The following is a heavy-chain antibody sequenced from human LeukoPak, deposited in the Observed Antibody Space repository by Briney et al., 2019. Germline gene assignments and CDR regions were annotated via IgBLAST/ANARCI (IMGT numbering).Heavy chain of an antibody. J-gene: IGHJ3*02. CDR3: ARDLSYDSSGPTGGAFDI. Sequence: PGGSLRLSCAASGFIFSSYEMSWVRQAPGKGLEWVSYISSSGRTMYYADSVKGRFTVSRDNAKNSLYLQMNSLRAEDTAVYYCARDLSYDSSGPTGGAFDIWGQGTMVTVSS. V-gene: IGHV3-48*03. CDR1: GFIFSSYE. CDR2: ISSSGRTM. D-gene: IGHD3-22*01.